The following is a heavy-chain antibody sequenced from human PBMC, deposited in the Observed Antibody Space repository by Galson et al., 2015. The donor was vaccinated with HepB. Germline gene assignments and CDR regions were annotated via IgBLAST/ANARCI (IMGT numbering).Heavy chain of an antibody. Sequence: SLRLSCAASGFTFSSYGMHWVRQAPGKGLEWVAVISYDGSNKYYADSVKGRFTISRDNSKNTLYLQMNSLRAEDTAVYYCAKGHTMIVVCNAFDIGGQGTIVTVSS. CDR1: GFTFSSYG. CDR3: AKGHTMIVVCNAFDI. V-gene: IGHV3-30*18. D-gene: IGHD3-22*01. J-gene: IGHJ3*02. CDR2: ISYDGSNK.